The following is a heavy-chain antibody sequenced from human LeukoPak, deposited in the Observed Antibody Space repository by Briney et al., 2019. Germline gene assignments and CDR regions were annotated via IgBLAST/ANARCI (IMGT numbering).Heavy chain of an antibody. D-gene: IGHD3-3*01. V-gene: IGHV1-3*01. J-gene: IGHJ6*02. Sequence: ASVKVSCKASGYTFTSYAMHWVRQAPGQRLEWMGWINAGNGNTKYSQKFQGRVTITRDTSASTAYMELSSLRSEDTAVYCCARVRLSWGSGYLSPYGMDVWGQGTTVTVSS. CDR1: GYTFTSYA. CDR2: INAGNGNT. CDR3: ARVRLSWGSGYLSPYGMDV.